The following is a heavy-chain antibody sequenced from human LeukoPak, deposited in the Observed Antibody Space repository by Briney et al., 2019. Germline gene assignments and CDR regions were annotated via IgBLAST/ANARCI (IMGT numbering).Heavy chain of an antibody. D-gene: IGHD4-17*01. J-gene: IGHJ2*01. CDR3: ARADYGDYGYFDL. Sequence: ASVKVSCKASGYTFTSYVINWVRQATGQGLEWMGWMNPNSGNTGYAQKFQGRVTITRNTSISTAYIELSSLRSEDTAVYYCARADYGDYGYFDLWGRGTLVTVSS. V-gene: IGHV1-8*03. CDR2: MNPNSGNT. CDR1: GYTFTSYV.